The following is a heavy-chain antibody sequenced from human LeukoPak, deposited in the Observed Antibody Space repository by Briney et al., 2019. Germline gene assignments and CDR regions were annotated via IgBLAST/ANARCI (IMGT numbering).Heavy chain of an antibody. Sequence: PGGSLRLSCAASGFDFSIYRMNWVRQAPGKGLEWVSYIHLSGTPTHFAEVVKGRFSISRDNAKNSLYLQMDNLRAEDTAVYYCASGTGYSSSWYLDDAFDIWGQGTMVTVSS. CDR3: ASGTGYSSSWYLDDAFDI. V-gene: IGHV3-48*03. D-gene: IGHD6-13*01. CDR1: GFDFSIYR. CDR2: IHLSGTPT. J-gene: IGHJ3*02.